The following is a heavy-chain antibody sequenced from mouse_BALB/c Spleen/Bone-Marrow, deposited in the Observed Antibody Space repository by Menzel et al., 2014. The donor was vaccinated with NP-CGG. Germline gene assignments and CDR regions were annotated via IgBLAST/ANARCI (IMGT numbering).Heavy chain of an antibody. CDR3: ARDPRTGTGAMDY. J-gene: IGHJ4*01. D-gene: IGHD4-1*01. CDR2: IWAGGST. V-gene: IGHV2-9*02. CDR1: GFSLXSYG. Sequence: VKLQESGPGLVAPSQSLSITCTVSGFSLXSYGVNWVRQPPGKGLEWLGVIWAGGSTNYNLALMSRLSISKDNSKSQVFLKMNSLQTDDTAMYYCARDPRTGTGAMDYWGQGTSVTVSS.